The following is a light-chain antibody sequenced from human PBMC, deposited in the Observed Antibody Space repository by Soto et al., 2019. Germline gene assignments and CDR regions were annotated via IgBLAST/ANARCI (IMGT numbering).Light chain of an antibody. Sequence: DIQLTQSPSFLSASVGDRVTITCRASQGSSSSLAWYQQKPGKAPKLLIYAASTLQSGVPSRFXASGSGTDFTLTISSLQPEDFATYYCQQLNSYPPRYTFGQGTKLEIK. V-gene: IGKV1-9*01. CDR2: AAS. CDR3: QQLNSYPPRYT. CDR1: QGSSSS. J-gene: IGKJ2*01.